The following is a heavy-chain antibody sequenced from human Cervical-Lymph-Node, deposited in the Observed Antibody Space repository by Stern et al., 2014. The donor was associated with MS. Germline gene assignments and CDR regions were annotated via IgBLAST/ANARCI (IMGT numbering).Heavy chain of an antibody. CDR2: IAPLFDAT. D-gene: IGHD2-21*01. V-gene: IGHV1-69*01. CDR3: ARGDSEAPIYYFDY. Sequence: VQLVESGAEVKKPGSSVKVSCQTSGGTFSTFAIGWVRQAPGQRLEWMGGIAPLFDATNYAQKFQGRLTITADESTRTAYMELSSLRPDDTAMYYCARGDSEAPIYYFDYWGQGTLVTVSS. J-gene: IGHJ4*02. CDR1: GGTFSTFA.